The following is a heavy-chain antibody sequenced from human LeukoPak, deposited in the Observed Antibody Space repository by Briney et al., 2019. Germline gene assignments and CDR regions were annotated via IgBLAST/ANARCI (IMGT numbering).Heavy chain of an antibody. D-gene: IGHD4-17*01. CDR1: GFTFSSYS. Sequence: GGSLRLSCAASGFTFSSYSMNWVRQAPGKGLEWVSSISSSSSYIYYADSVKGRFTISRDNAKNSLYLQMNSRRAEDTAVYYCARDRNGDYFDYWGQGTLVTVSS. CDR3: ARDRNGDYFDY. CDR2: ISSSSSYI. V-gene: IGHV3-21*01. J-gene: IGHJ4*02.